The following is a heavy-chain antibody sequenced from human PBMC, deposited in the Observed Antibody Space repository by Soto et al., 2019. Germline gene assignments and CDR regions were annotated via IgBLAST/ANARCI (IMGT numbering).Heavy chain of an antibody. CDR3: AGGGYYFDY. CDR2: IYYSGST. J-gene: IGHJ4*02. Sequence: SETLSLTCTVSGGSISSSSYYWGWIRQPPGKGLEWIGSIYYSGSTYYNPSLKSRLTISVDTSKNQFSMKLSSVTAADTAVYYCAGGGYYFDYCGQGTLVTVSS. CDR1: GGSISSSSYY. V-gene: IGHV4-39*01. D-gene: IGHD3-22*01.